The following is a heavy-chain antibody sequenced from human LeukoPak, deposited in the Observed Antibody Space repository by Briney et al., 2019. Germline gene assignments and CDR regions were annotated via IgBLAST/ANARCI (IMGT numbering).Heavy chain of an antibody. CDR3: ARGQYNWNDGGYFQH. CDR2: ICYSGST. J-gene: IGHJ1*01. D-gene: IGHD1-20*01. CDR1: GGSISSGDYY. V-gene: IGHV4-30-4*01. Sequence: PSQTLSLTRTVSGGSISSGDYYWSWIRQPPGKGLEWIGYICYSGSTYYNPSLKSRVTISVDTSKNQFSLKLSSVTAADTAVYYCARGQYNWNDGGYFQHWGQGTLVTVSS.